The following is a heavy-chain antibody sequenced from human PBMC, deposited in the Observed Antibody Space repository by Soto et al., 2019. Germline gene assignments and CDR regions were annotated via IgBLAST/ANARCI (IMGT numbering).Heavy chain of an antibody. D-gene: IGHD7-27*01. CDR2: MSPNTGNT. CDR3: ARGPPNWGFDY. J-gene: IGHJ4*01. Sequence: QEQLVQSGAEVKKPGASVKVSCKASGHTFRTYDINWVRQATGQGLECLGWMSPNTGNTGYAQKFQGRVTMTSDTSMNTAYLELSSLTSEDTAVYYCARGPPNWGFDYWGPGTLVAVSS. V-gene: IGHV1-8*01. CDR1: GHTFRTYD.